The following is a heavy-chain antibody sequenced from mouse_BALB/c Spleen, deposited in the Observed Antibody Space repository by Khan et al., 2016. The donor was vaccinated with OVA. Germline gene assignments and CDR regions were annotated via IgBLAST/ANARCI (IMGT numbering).Heavy chain of an antibody. Sequence: QIQLVQSGPELKKPGETVKISCKASGYTFTNYGMNWVKQSPGKALKWMGGINTYTGEPTYADDFKGRFAFSLETSASTAYLQINNLKHEDTVTYFCARPPYYSYTLDYWGQGTSVTVSS. J-gene: IGHJ4*01. D-gene: IGHD2-10*01. V-gene: IGHV9-3-1*01. CDR2: INTYTGEP. CDR1: GYTFTNYG. CDR3: ARPPYYSYTLDY.